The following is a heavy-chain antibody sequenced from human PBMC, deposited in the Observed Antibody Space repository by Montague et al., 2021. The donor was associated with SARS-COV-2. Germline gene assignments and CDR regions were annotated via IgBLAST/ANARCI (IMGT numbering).Heavy chain of an antibody. CDR3: ARGYDSSGYQY. V-gene: IGHV3-7*05. D-gene: IGHD3-22*01. CDR2: IKQDGSEK. Sequence: SLRLSCPASGFTFSNFWMTWVRQVPGKGLEWVANIKQDGSEKYYVDSVKGRFTITRDNAKNSLYLQLDSLRAEDTAAYYCARGYDSSGYQYWGQGTLVTVSS. J-gene: IGHJ4*02. CDR1: GFTFSNFW.